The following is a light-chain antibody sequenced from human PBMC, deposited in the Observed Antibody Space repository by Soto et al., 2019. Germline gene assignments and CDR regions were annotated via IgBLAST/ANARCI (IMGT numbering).Light chain of an antibody. CDR3: QRCSSPST. Sequence: ECVLTHSPRTVSLSPGERATLSCRASQSVSSSYSAWYQQTPGPAPSLLSYAASSTATGLTDSCSGSGSGTDFTLTISRLEDDDVAEYYRQRCSSPSTFGQGTRLEIK. V-gene: IGKV3-20*01. J-gene: IGKJ5*01. CDR2: AAS. CDR1: QSVSSSY.